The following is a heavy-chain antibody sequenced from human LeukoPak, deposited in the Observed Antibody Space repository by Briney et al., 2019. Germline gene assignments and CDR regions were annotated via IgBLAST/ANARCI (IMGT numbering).Heavy chain of an antibody. D-gene: IGHD6-19*01. J-gene: IGHJ1*01. CDR3: ARPPRPYSSGSEYFQH. Sequence: PGGSLRLSCAASGFTFSSYGMHWVRQAPGKGLERVAFIRYDGSNKYYADSVKGRFTISRDNSKNTLYLQMNSLRAEDTAVYYCARPPRPYSSGSEYFQHWGQGTLVTVSS. CDR1: GFTFSSYG. CDR2: IRYDGSNK. V-gene: IGHV3-30*02.